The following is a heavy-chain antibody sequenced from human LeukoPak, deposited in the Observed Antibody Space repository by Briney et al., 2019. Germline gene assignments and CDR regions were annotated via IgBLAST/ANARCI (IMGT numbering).Heavy chain of an antibody. CDR3: ARHGDYDSSGYSSY. CDR2: IYYSGST. D-gene: IGHD3-22*01. V-gene: IGHV4-39*01. J-gene: IGHJ4*02. Sequence: SETLSPTCTVSGGSISSSSYYWGWIRQPPGKGLEWIGSIYYSGSTYYNPSLKSRVTISVDTSKNQFSLKLSSVTAADTAVYYCARHGDYDSSGYSSYWGQGTLVTVSA. CDR1: GGSISSSSYY.